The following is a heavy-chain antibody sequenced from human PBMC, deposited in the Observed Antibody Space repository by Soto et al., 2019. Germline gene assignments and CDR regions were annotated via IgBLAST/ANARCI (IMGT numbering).Heavy chain of an antibody. CDR2: IWYDGSQS. J-gene: IGHJ5*02. V-gene: IGHV3-33*01. CDR3: ARRTDTSMATWFDP. Sequence: QVQLVESGGGVIHPGRSLRLSCAASGFTFRSYAMHWVRQAPGQGLEWVAAIWYDGSQSHYADSVRGRFIITRDDPKNTLYLQMNSLTGEDTGVFYCARRTDTSMATWFDPRGHGTLVVVSP. CDR1: GFTFRSYA. D-gene: IGHD5-18*01.